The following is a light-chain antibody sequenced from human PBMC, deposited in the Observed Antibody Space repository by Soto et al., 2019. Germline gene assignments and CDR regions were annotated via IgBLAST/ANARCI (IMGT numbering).Light chain of an antibody. CDR2: AAS. V-gene: IGKV1-27*01. J-gene: IGKJ3*01. CDR3: QKYNGAPFN. Sequence: DIQMTQAPSSLSASVGDRVTITCRASQGIANYLAWYQQKPGKVPKLLIYAASTLEPGVPSRFSGSGFGTDFTLSISSLQPEDFATYYCQKYNGAPFNLGPGTKVDIK. CDR1: QGIANY.